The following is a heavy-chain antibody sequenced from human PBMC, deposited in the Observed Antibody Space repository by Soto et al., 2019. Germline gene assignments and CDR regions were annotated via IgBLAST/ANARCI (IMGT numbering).Heavy chain of an antibody. CDR1: VFTFSNAW. Sequence: EVQLVESGGGLVKPGGSLRLSCAASVFTFSNAWMSWVRQAPGKGLEWVGRIKSKTDGGTTDYAAPVKGRFTISRDDSKNTLYLQMNSLKTEDTAVYYCTTVVVAATPVYFDYWGQGTLVTVSS. J-gene: IGHJ4*02. V-gene: IGHV3-15*01. CDR3: TTVVVAATPVYFDY. CDR2: IKSKTDGGTT. D-gene: IGHD2-15*01.